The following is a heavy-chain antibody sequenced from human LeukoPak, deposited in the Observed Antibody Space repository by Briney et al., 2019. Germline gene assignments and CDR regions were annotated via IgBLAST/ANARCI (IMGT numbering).Heavy chain of an antibody. V-gene: IGHV3-33*01. CDR3: AREEPHRATHDY. D-gene: IGHD1-14*01. CDR1: GFAFSSYG. CDR2: IWYDGSNK. J-gene: IGHJ4*02. Sequence: PGGSLRLSCAASGFAFSSYGMHWVRQAPGKGLEWVAVIWYDGSNKYYADSVKGRFTISRDNSKNTLYLQMNSLRAEDTAVYYCAREEPHRATHDYWGQGTLVTVSS.